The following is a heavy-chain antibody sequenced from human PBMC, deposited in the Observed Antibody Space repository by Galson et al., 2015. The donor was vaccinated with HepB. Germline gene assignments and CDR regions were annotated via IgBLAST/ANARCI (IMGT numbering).Heavy chain of an antibody. CDR2: ISSSGSTI. D-gene: IGHD2-2*01. CDR3: ARDTEGYCSSTSCSDAFDI. CDR1: GFTFSSYE. J-gene: IGHJ3*02. V-gene: IGHV3-48*03. Sequence: SLRLSCAASGFTFSSYEMNWVRQAPGKGLEWVSYISSSGSTIYYADSVKGRFTISRDNAKNSLYLQMNSLRAEDTAVYYCARDTEGYCSSTSCSDAFDIWGQGTMVTVSS.